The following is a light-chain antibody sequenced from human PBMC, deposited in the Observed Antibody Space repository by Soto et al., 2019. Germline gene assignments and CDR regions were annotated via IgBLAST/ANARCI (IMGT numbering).Light chain of an antibody. CDR2: GSS. J-gene: IGKJ5*01. Sequence: EIVLTQSPVTLSVSPGERATLSCRSSQSVSNNLAWYQQKPGQAPRLLIYGSSTRATGVPARFSGSGSGADFTLTISNLQSEDFAVYYCQQYTNWPPITFGQGTRLEIK. CDR1: QSVSNN. CDR3: QQYTNWPPIT. V-gene: IGKV3-15*01.